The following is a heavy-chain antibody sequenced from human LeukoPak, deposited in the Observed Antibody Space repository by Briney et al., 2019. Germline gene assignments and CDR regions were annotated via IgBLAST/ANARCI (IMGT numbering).Heavy chain of an antibody. CDR3: ASSQWLEGDDAFDI. D-gene: IGHD6-19*01. V-gene: IGHV1-8*01. J-gene: IGHJ3*02. CDR2: MDPNSGNT. Sequence: ASVKVSCKASGYTFTSYDINWVRQATGQGLEWMGWMDPNSGNTGYAQKFQGRVTMTRNTSISTAYMELSSLRSEDTAVYYCASSQWLEGDDAFDIWGQGTMVTVSS. CDR1: GYTFTSYD.